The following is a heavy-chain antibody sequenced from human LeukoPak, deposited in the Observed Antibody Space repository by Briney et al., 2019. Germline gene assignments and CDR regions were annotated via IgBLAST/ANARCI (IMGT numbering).Heavy chain of an antibody. J-gene: IGHJ1*01. CDR2: IIPIFGTA. V-gene: IGHV1-69*01. CDR3: ARDSIAAAGNAEYFQH. Sequence: SVKVSCKASGGTFSSYAISWVRQAPGQGLEWMGGIIPIFGTANYAQKFQGRVTITADEPTSTAYMELSSLRSEDTAVYYCARDSIAAAGNAEYFQHWGQGTLVTVSS. D-gene: IGHD6-13*01. CDR1: GGTFSSYA.